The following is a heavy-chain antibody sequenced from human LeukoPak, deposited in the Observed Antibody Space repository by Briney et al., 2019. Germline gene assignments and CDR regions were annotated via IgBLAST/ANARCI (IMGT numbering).Heavy chain of an antibody. J-gene: IGHJ4*02. Sequence: GGSLRLSCAASGFTFSDHYMSWIRQAPGKGLEWVSAISGSGGSTYYADSVKGRFTISRDNSKNTLYLQMNSLRAEDTAVYYCAKEHTMVRGVSDWGQGTLVTVSS. CDR1: GFTFSDHY. V-gene: IGHV3-23*01. CDR3: AKEHTMVRGVSD. D-gene: IGHD3-10*01. CDR2: ISGSGGST.